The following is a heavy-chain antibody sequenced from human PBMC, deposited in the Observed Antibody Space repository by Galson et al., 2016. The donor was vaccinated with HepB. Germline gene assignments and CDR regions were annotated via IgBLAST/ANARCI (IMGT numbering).Heavy chain of an antibody. V-gene: IGHV1-18*01. CDR1: GYSFTNYG. CDR3: ASDIECGFRRFWTGYLDY. D-gene: IGHD3/OR15-3a*01. CDR2: ISTKSGDT. J-gene: IGHJ4*02. Sequence: SVKVSCKASGYSFTNYGIAWVRHSPGQGLEWMGWISTKSGDTNYAQKFQGRVTMTTDTSTSTSYMELRSLRSDDTAVYYGASDIECGFRRFWTGYLDYWGQGTLVTVSS.